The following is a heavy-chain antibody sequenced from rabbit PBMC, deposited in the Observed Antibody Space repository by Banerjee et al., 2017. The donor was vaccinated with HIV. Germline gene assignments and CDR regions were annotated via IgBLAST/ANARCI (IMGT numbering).Heavy chain of an antibody. CDR2: IYAGSSGSA. V-gene: IGHV1S45*01. J-gene: IGHJ4*01. CDR3: ARGADNNWYIPYFKL. CDR1: GFDFSSNA. D-gene: IGHD1-1*01. Sequence: QEQLVESGGGLVQPGGSLKLSCKASGFDFSSNAICWVRQAPGKGLEWIGTIYAGSSGSAYYASWAKGRFTISKTSSTTVTLKMTSLTVADTATYFCARGADNNWYIPYFKLWGPGTLVTV.